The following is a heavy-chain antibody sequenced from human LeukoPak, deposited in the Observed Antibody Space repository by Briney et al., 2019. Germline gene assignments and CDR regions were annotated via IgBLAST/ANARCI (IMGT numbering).Heavy chain of an antibody. CDR3: ARVGYGRLGYSYGLYYYYYYMDV. CDR1: GGSIRSNYY. J-gene: IGHJ6*03. CDR2: IYYSGNS. Sequence: PSETLSLTCTVSGGSIRSNYYWGWIRQPPGKGLEWIGSIYYSGNSYYNPSLKSRVTISVDTSKNQFSLKLSSVTAADTAVYYCARVGYGRLGYSYGLYYYYYYMDVWGKGTTVTVSS. V-gene: IGHV4-39*07. D-gene: IGHD5-18*01.